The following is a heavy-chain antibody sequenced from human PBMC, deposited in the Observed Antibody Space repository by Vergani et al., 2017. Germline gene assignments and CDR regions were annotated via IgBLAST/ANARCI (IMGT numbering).Heavy chain of an antibody. J-gene: IGHJ4*02. CDR3: AKYWRDSTDGLPDS. CDR2: MKNTGDST. D-gene: IGHD2-8*02. V-gene: IGHV3-23*01. Sequence: EVQLLQSEGAVVQPGGSLRLSCVASGFTFSSHAMSWVRQGHGQGLEWVSSMKNTGDSTHYADAVKGRFTVSRDNSKDILYLQMDSLRSEDTALYYCAKYWRDSTDGLPDSWGPGTLVIVSS. CDR1: GFTFSSHA.